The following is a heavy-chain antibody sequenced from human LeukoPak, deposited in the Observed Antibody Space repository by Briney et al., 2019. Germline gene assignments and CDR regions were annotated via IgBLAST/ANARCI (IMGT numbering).Heavy chain of an antibody. V-gene: IGHV4-59*11. CDR3: AKHLTNAFYDMIWFDP. CDR1: GGSINNHY. CDR2: VFDRGST. D-gene: IGHD2/OR15-2a*01. J-gene: IGHJ5*02. Sequence: SETQSLTCSVSGGSINNHYWSWIRQTPGKGLEWIGYVFDRGSTNYNPSVKSRVTISVDTSRNQFSLRLSSVTAADTAVYYCAKHLTNAFYDMIWFDPWGQGILVTVSS.